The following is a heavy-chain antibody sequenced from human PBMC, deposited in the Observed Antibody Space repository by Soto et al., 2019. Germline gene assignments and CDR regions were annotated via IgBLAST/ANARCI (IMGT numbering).Heavy chain of an antibody. Sequence: GSLRLSCEAFGFILSHYAMTGVRQAPGKGLEGVSTVAYNGDPYSPAFVTGLFTISRDNSRNTVTLQMTSLRAEDTAVYFCAKTRGTTVPSGTRTLEYWGQGTLGNVSS. CDR1: GFILSHYA. CDR3: AKTRGTTVPSGTRTLEY. D-gene: IGHD1-26*01. J-gene: IGHJ4*02. CDR2: VAYNGDP. V-gene: IGHV3-23*01.